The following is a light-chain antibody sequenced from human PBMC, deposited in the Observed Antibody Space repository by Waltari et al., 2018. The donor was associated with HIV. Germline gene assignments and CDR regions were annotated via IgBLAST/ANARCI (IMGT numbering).Light chain of an antibody. Sequence: NFMLTHPQSVSDSPGKTVTISCPRSSGNIARDYVHWYQHRPGSAPSLVIYEDNPRPSGVPGRFSGSIDTSSNSASLTISGLEPEDEAFYYCQSCYNTYRVFGGGTKLTVL. V-gene: IGLV6-57*03. CDR2: EDN. CDR3: QSCYNTYRV. CDR1: SGNIARDY. J-gene: IGLJ3*02.